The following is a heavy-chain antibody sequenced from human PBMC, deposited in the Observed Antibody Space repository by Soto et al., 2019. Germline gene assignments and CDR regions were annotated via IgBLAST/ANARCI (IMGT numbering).Heavy chain of an antibody. CDR2: SYSGGST. V-gene: IGHV3-53*02. CDR1: GFNITNNY. Sequence: EVQLVETGGGLIQPGGSLRLSCAASGFNITNNYMSWVRQAPGKGLEWVSFSYSGGSTYYADSVKGRFSISRDISKNTLFLQMNSLRAEDTAVYYCARSYDSSGYYPGSFDYWGQGTLVTVSS. J-gene: IGHJ4*02. CDR3: ARSYDSSGYYPGSFDY. D-gene: IGHD3-22*01.